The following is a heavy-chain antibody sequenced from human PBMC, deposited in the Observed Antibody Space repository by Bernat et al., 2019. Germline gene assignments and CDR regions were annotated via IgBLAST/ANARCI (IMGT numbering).Heavy chain of an antibody. CDR3: ARPGDYVFFYY. J-gene: IGHJ4*02. CDR2: INAGNGNT. CDR1: GYTFTSYA. D-gene: IGHD4-17*01. Sequence: QVQLVQSGAEVKKPGASVKVSCKASGYTFTSYAMHWVRQAPGQSLEWMGWINAGNGNTKYSQKFQGRVTITRDTSASTAYMELSSLRSEDTAVYYCARPGDYVFFYYWGQGTLVTVSS. V-gene: IGHV1-3*01.